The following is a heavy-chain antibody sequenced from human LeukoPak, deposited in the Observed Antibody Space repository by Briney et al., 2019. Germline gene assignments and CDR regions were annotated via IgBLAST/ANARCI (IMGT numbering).Heavy chain of an antibody. J-gene: IGHJ4*02. Sequence: ASVKVSCKASGYTFITYYIHWVRQAPGQGLEWMGVINPSGGSTTYAQKSQGRVTMTRDTSTSTVHMDLSSLRSEDTAVYYCARVYNWNGYFDFWGQGTLVTVSS. D-gene: IGHD1-1*01. V-gene: IGHV1-46*01. CDR1: GYTFITYY. CDR2: INPSGGST. CDR3: ARVYNWNGYFDF.